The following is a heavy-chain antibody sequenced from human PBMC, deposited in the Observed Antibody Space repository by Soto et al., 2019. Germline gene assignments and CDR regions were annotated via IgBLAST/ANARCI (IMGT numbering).Heavy chain of an antibody. CDR2: IGGSGYDT. D-gene: IGHD6-19*01. CDR1: GFIFSNYA. Sequence: PGGSLRLSCKASGFIFSNYAMSWVRQAPGKGLQWVSAIGGSGYDTYYADSVKVRFTISRDNSRDTLHLQMSSLRADDTAIYYCAVPTGIEVTGPDYWGQGTLVTVSS. CDR3: AVPTGIEVTGPDY. V-gene: IGHV3-23*01. J-gene: IGHJ4*02.